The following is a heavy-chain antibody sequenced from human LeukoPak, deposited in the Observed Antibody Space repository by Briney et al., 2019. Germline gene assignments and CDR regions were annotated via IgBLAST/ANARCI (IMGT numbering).Heavy chain of an antibody. J-gene: IGHJ4*02. Sequence: GGSLRLSCAASGFTFSSYAMHWVRQAPGKGLEWVAGISYDGSNKYYADSVKGRFTISRDNSKNTLYLQMNSLRAEDTAVYYCARDGASSGYATLDYWGQGTLVTVSS. CDR1: GFTFSSYA. CDR2: ISYDGSNK. CDR3: ARDGASSGYATLDY. D-gene: IGHD5-12*01. V-gene: IGHV3-30*04.